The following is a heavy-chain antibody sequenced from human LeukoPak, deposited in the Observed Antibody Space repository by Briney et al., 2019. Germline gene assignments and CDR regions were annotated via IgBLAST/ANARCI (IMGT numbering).Heavy chain of an antibody. CDR1: GYSISSGYY. Sequence: SSETLSLTCAVSGYSISSGYYWGWIRQPPGKGLEWIGSIYHSGSTYYNPSLKSRVTISVDTSKNQFSLKLSSVTAADTAVYYCSRKRWFGGLFLFDYWGQGTLVTVSS. J-gene: IGHJ4*02. CDR3: SRKRWFGGLFLFDY. D-gene: IGHD3-10*01. V-gene: IGHV4-38-2*01. CDR2: IYHSGST.